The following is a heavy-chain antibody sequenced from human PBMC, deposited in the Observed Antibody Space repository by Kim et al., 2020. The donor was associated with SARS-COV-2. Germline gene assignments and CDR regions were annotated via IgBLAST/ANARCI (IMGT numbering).Heavy chain of an antibody. CDR1: GGSISSGGYY. D-gene: IGHD2-15*01. CDR2: IYYSGST. V-gene: IGHV4-31*03. Sequence: SETLSLTCTVSGGSISSGGYYWSWIRQHPGKGLEWIGYIYYSGSTYYNPSLKSRVTISVDTSKNQFSLKLSSVTAADTAVYYCARGGYCSGGSCHQVGWFDPWGQGTLVTVSS. J-gene: IGHJ5*02. CDR3: ARGGYCSGGSCHQVGWFDP.